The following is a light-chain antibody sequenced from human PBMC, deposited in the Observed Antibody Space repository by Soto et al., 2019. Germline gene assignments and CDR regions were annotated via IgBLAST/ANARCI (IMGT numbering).Light chain of an antibody. CDR1: SSNIGAGFD. Sequence: QSVLTQPPSVSGAPGQGVTISCTGSSSNIGAGFDVHWYQQLPGTAPKLLIYGNTNRPSGVPDRFSGSKSGTSASLAITGLQAADEADYYCQSYDSSLSTPVVFGGGTKVTVL. J-gene: IGLJ2*01. CDR3: QSYDSSLSTPVV. V-gene: IGLV1-40*01. CDR2: GNT.